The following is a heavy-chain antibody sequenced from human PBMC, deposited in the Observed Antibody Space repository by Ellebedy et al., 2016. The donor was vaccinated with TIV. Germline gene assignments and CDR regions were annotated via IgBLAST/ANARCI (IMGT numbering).Heavy chain of an antibody. D-gene: IGHD5-24*01. CDR1: GYTFTSYD. J-gene: IGHJ6*02. CDR2: MNPNSGNT. Sequence: ASVKVSCKASGYTFTSYDINWVRQATGQGLEWMGWMNPNSGNTGYAQKFQGRVTMTRNTSISTAYMALSSLRSEDTAVYYCARGIVEMATTYYYYGMDVWGQGTTVTVSS. V-gene: IGHV1-8*01. CDR3: ARGIVEMATTYYYYGMDV.